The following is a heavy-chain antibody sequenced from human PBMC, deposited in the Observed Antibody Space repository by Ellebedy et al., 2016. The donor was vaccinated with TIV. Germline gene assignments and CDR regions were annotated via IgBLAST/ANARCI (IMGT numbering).Heavy chain of an antibody. CDR2: IYQSGST. CDR3: ASFLEMAMFDAFDV. V-gene: IGHV4-38-2*02. Sequence: SETLSLTCTVSGYSISSGYYWGWIRQPPGKGLEWIGSIYQSGSTYYNPSLTSRVTISVDTSKNQFSLKLTSVSAADTAVYYCASFLEMAMFDAFDVWGQGTMVTVSS. D-gene: IGHD5-24*01. CDR1: GYSISSGYY. J-gene: IGHJ3*01.